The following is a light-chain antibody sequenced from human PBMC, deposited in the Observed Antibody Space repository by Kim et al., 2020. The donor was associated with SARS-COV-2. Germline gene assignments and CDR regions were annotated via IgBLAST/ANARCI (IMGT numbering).Light chain of an antibody. CDR1: QSVRSNY. V-gene: IGKV3D-20*01. Sequence: PGQRATLSCGASQSVRSNYLCWYQQKPGLAPRLLIYDASNRATGIPDRFNGDGSGTNFTLTITRLEPEDFAVYYCQQYGGSPLITFGQGTRLEIK. J-gene: IGKJ5*01. CDR2: DAS. CDR3: QQYGGSPLIT.